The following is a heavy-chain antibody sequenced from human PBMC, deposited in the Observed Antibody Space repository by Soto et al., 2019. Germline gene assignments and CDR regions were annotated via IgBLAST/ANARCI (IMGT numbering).Heavy chain of an antibody. V-gene: IGHV3-23*01. CDR2: ISHSGSST. J-gene: IGHJ3*02. CDR3: AKVPTGEMGTVFQAFDI. D-gene: IGHD1-1*01. CDR1: GFTFSNYG. Sequence: PGGSLRLSCAASGFTFSNYGMSWGRQAPGQGLEWVSSISHSGSSTYYADSVKGRFTISRDNSKNTLDLQMSTLRGEDTAVYYCAKVPTGEMGTVFQAFDIWGQGTMVTVSS.